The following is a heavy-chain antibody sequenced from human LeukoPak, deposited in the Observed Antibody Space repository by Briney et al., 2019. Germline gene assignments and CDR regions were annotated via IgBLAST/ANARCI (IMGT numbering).Heavy chain of an antibody. CDR1: GFTLSSYS. V-gene: IGHV3-23*01. CDR2: ISGSGDST. CDR3: AKDRGIISDY. D-gene: IGHD3-10*01. Sequence: PGGSLRLSCAVSGFTLSSYSMSWVRQAPGKGLEWVSAISGSGDSTYYADSVKGRFTISRDNSKNTLYLQMNSLRVEDTAVYYCAKDRGIISDYWGQGTLVTVPS. J-gene: IGHJ4*02.